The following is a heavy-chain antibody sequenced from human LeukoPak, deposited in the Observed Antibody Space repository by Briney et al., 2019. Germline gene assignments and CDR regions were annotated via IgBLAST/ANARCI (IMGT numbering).Heavy chain of an antibody. Sequence: GGSLRLACEGSGFSFSSYWMTWVRQLPGKGPEWVANIRQDESERYFADSVKGRFTISRDNAKKSVYLHMSSLRAEDTALYYCARLSASYYGSYFYYYMDVWGKGTTVTVSS. J-gene: IGHJ6*03. CDR2: IRQDESER. V-gene: IGHV3-7*01. CDR1: GFSFSSYW. CDR3: ARLSASYYGSYFYYYMDV. D-gene: IGHD3-10*01.